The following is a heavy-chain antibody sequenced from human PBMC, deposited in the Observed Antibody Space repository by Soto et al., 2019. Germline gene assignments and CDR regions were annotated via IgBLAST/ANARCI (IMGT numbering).Heavy chain of an antibody. CDR1: GFSLSTGGMS. V-gene: IGHV2-5*02. D-gene: IGHD3-16*01. Sequence: QITLKESGPTLVKPTQTLTLTCTFSGFSLSTGGMSVAWTRQPPGKALEWLSVIYWDDDKRYSPSLRSRLTIAKDTSKPQVVLKMTNLDPLDTATYYCAHNRGDGDYFQYWGQGTLVSVSS. CDR3: AHNRGDGDYFQY. CDR2: IYWDDDK. J-gene: IGHJ4*02.